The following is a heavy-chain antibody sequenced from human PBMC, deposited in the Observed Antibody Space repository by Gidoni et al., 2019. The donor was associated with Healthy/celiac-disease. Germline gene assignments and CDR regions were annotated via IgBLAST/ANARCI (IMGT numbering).Heavy chain of an antibody. CDR1: GFTFSSYS. Sequence: VQPGGSLRLYCAASGFTFSSYSMNWVRQAPGKGLEWVSYISSSSSTIYYADSVKGRFTISRDNAKNSLYLQMNSLRAEDTAVYYCARDPGSYYITDFDYWGQGTLVTVSS. CDR3: ARDPGSYYITDFDY. J-gene: IGHJ4*02. D-gene: IGHD1-26*01. CDR2: ISSSSSTI. V-gene: IGHV3-48*01.